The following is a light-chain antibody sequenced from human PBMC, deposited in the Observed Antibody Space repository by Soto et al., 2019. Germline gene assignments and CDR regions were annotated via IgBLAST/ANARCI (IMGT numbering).Light chain of an antibody. Sequence: QSALTQPPSASGSPGQSVTISCTGTTSAVGGYNYVSWYQQHPGKAPKLMIYEVTKRPSGVPDRFSGSKSGNTASLTVSGLQPEDEADYYCSSYAGSNNFVVFGGGTKLTVL. V-gene: IGLV2-8*01. CDR2: EVT. CDR3: SSYAGSNNFVV. CDR1: TSAVGGYNY. J-gene: IGLJ2*01.